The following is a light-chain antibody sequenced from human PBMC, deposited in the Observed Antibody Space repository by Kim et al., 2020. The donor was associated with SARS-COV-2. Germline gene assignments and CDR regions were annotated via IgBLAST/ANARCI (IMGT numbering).Light chain of an antibody. J-gene: IGKJ1*01. Sequence: SLADRVTIPCRASQSISSYLNWYQQTPGKAPKLLIYAASSLQSGVPSRFSGSGSGTDFTLTISSLQPEDFATYYCQQSYSTPPWTFGQGTKVDIK. CDR3: QQSYSTPPWT. V-gene: IGKV1-39*01. CDR2: AAS. CDR1: QSISSY.